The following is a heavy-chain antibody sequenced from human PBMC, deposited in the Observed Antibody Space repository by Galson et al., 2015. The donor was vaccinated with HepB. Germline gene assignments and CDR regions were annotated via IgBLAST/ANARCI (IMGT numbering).Heavy chain of an antibody. CDR2: FDPEDGET. V-gene: IGHV1-24*01. D-gene: IGHD6-13*01. CDR1: GYTLTELS. Sequence: SVKVSCKVSGYTLTELSMHWVRQAPGKGLEWMGGFDPEDGETIYAQKFQGRVTMTEDTSTDTAYMELSSLRSEDTAVYYCATDLIAAAGTRYYYGMDVWGQGTAVTVSS. CDR3: ATDLIAAAGTRYYYGMDV. J-gene: IGHJ6*02.